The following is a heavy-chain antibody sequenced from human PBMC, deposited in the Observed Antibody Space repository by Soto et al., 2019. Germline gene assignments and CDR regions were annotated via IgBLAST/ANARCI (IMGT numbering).Heavy chain of an antibody. V-gene: IGHV3-23*01. CDR2: ISGSGGST. J-gene: IGHJ4*01. Sequence: EVQLLESGGGLVQPGGSLRLSCAASGFTFSSYAMSWVRQAPGKGLEWVSAISGSGGSTYYADSVKGRFTISRDNSKNTLYLQMNSLRAEDTAVYYCAKDLVILYSSGWYRFDYWGHGTLVTVSS. CDR1: GFTFSSYA. CDR3: AKDLVILYSSGWYRFDY. D-gene: IGHD6-19*01.